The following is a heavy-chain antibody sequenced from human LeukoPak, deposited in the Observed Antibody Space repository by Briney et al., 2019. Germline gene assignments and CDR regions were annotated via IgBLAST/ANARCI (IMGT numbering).Heavy chain of an antibody. D-gene: IGHD3-10*02. Sequence: GGSLRLSCAASGFTFSSYEMNWVRQAPGKGLEWVSYISSSSSSIYYADSVKGRFTISRDNAKNSLYLQMNSLRAEDTAVYYCAELGITMIGGVWGKGTTVTISS. J-gene: IGHJ6*04. V-gene: IGHV3-48*03. CDR1: GFTFSSYE. CDR3: AELGITMIGGV. CDR2: ISSSSSSI.